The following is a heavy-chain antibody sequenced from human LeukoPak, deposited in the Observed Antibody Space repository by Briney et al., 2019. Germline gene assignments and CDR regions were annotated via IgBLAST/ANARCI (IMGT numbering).Heavy chain of an antibody. Sequence: ASVKVSCTASGLTFSRYVLTWVRQAPGQGLEWMGWISGYNGNAKYAQKFHDRVTLTIDTSTNTTYMDLRGLTSDDTAVYYCARRRTSSGYHFDSWGQGTLVTVSS. V-gene: IGHV1-18*01. CDR1: GLTFSRYV. CDR2: ISGYNGNA. CDR3: ARRRTSSGYHFDS. J-gene: IGHJ4*02. D-gene: IGHD3-22*01.